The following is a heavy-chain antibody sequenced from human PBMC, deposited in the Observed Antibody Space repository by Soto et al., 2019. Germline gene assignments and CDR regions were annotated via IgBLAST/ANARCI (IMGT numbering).Heavy chain of an antibody. V-gene: IGHV1-2*04. CDR1: GYTFTGYY. J-gene: IGHJ6*02. CDR3: ARSGYSSGWYRGGTYYHGMDV. Sequence: GASVKVSCKASGYTFTGYYMHWVRQAPGQGLEWMGWINPNSGGTNYAQKFQGWVTMTRDTSISTAYMEPSRLRSDDTAVYYCARSGYSSGWYRGGTYYHGMDVWGQGTTVTVSS. D-gene: IGHD6-19*01. CDR2: INPNSGGT.